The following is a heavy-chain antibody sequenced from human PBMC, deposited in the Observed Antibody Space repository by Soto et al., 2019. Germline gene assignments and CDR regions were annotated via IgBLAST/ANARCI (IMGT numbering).Heavy chain of an antibody. V-gene: IGHV3-23*01. CDR2: ISGGGDGT. CDR1: GFTFANIA. Sequence: EVQLLESGGGLVNPGGPLSLPVAAPGFTFANIAWIGFRQAPGKGLEGVSTISGGGDGTYYADSVRGRFTISRENSRNTVYLQMNSLRAEDTAVYYCAKKGLGSLATYCSTGDCHYAFDIWGQGTMVTVSS. D-gene: IGHD2-15*01. CDR3: AKKGLGSLATYCSTGDCHYAFDI. J-gene: IGHJ3*02.